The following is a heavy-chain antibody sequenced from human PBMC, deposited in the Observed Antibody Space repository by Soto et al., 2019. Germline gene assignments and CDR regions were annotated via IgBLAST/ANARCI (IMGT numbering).Heavy chain of an antibody. CDR2: LDAEDGET. D-gene: IGHD2-2*01. Sequence: ASVKVSCKVSGYSLSDLSIHWVRQAPGKGLEWMGGLDAEDGETIYAQKLQGRGTMAEDTSTDTAYMELSSLTSEDTAMYYCATLPRTIERTPAAIWSFDSWGQGTLVTVSS. CDR1: GYSLSDLS. V-gene: IGHV1-24*01. CDR3: ATLPRTIERTPAAIWSFDS. J-gene: IGHJ4*02.